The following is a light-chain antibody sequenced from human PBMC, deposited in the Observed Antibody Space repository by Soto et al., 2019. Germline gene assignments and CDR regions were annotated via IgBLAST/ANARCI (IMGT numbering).Light chain of an antibody. Sequence: DIVMTQSPLSLPVTPGEPASISCRSSQSLLHSNGYNYLDWYLQKPGQSPQPLIYLGSNRASGVPDRFSGSGSGTDFTLKSSRVEAEDVGVYYCMQALQTPTFGGGTKVEIK. CDR1: QSLLHSNGYNY. CDR3: MQALQTPT. J-gene: IGKJ4*01. CDR2: LGS. V-gene: IGKV2-28*01.